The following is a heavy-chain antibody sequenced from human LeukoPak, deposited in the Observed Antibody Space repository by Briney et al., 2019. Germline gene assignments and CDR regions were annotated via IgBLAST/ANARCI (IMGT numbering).Heavy chain of an antibody. J-gene: IGHJ4*02. CDR2: ISGSGGST. CDR3: AKFSSNWYYFDY. CDR1: GFTFSSYG. D-gene: IGHD6-13*01. Sequence: GGTLRLSCAASGFTFSSYGMSWVRQAPGKGLEWVSAISGSGGSTYYADSVKGRFTISRDNSKSTLYLQMNSLRAEDTAVYYCAKFSSNWYYFDYWGQGTLVTVSS. V-gene: IGHV3-23*01.